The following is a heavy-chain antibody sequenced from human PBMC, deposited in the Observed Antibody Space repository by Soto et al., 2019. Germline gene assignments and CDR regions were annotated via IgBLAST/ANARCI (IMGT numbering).Heavy chain of an antibody. J-gene: IGHJ5*02. CDR3: ARDGYCSGGSCYPAPWAHNWFDP. D-gene: IGHD2-15*01. CDR2: ISAYNGNT. Sequence: ASVKVSCKASGYTFTSYGISWVLQAPGQGLEWMGWISAYNGNTNYAQKLQGRVTMTTDTSTSTAYMELRSLRSDDTAVYYCARDGYCSGGSCYPAPWAHNWFDPWGQGTLVTVSS. CDR1: GYTFTSYG. V-gene: IGHV1-18*01.